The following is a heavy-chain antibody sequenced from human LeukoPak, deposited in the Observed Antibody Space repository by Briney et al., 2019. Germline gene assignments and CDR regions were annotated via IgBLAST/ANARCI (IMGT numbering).Heavy chain of an antibody. CDR3: AKARIAAAGTGAFDV. CDR1: GFTVSSYG. CDR2: FSATDGSA. Sequence: GGSLRLSCAASGFTVSSYGMTWVHLAPGKGLEWVSAFSATDGSAQYAESVKGRFTISRDNSKNSLYLQMNSLRDEDTAVYYCAKARIAAAGTGAFDVWGQGKMVTVSS. D-gene: IGHD6-13*01. J-gene: IGHJ3*01. V-gene: IGHV3-23*01.